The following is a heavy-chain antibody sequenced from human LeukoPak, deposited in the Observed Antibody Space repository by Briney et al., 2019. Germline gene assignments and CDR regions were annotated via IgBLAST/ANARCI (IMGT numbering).Heavy chain of an antibody. Sequence: PSETLSLTCTVSGDSIRNSVYYWVWIRQPPGKGLEWIGNIYYTGNTYYNPSLKGRVTISVDTSNNQFSLQLHSVTAADTAVYYCARDQGILVRQIGYWGQGTLVTVSS. D-gene: IGHD6-13*01. J-gene: IGHJ4*02. CDR2: IYYTGNT. V-gene: IGHV4-39*07. CDR1: GDSIRNSVYY. CDR3: ARDQGILVRQIGY.